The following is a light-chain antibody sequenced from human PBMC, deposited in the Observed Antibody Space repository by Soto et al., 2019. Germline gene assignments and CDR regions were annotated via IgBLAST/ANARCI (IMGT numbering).Light chain of an antibody. Sequence: QSALTQPAPVSGSPGQSITISCPGTSSDVGGYNYVSWYQQHPGKAPNLMIYDVSNRPSGVSNRFSGSKSGNTASLTISGLQAEDEADYYCSSYTSSSTLYVFGTGTKLTVL. CDR3: SSYTSSSTLYV. J-gene: IGLJ1*01. CDR2: DVS. V-gene: IGLV2-14*01. CDR1: SSDVGGYNY.